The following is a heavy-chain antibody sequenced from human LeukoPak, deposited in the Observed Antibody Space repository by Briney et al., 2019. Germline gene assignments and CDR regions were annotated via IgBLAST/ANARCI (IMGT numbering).Heavy chain of an antibody. CDR1: GFTVSSNY. CDR3: ARDFDTLTGSIFDY. J-gene: IGHJ4*02. CDR2: IYSDGIT. V-gene: IGHV3-53*01. D-gene: IGHD3-9*01. Sequence: GGSLRLSCAVSGFTVSSNYMRCVRQGPGKGLEWVSLIYSDGITYYADSVKGRFTISRDNSKNTLYLQMNSLRAEDTAVYYCARDFDTLTGSIFDYWGQETLVTVSS.